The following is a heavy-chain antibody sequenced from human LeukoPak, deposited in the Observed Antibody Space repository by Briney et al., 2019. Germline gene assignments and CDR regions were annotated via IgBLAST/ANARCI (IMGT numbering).Heavy chain of an antibody. J-gene: IGHJ3*02. CDR1: GYTFTGYY. CDR2: INPNSGGT. D-gene: IGHD4-17*01. CDR3: ARENGHYVDAFDI. Sequence: ASVKVSCKASGYTFTGYYMHWVRQAPGQGLEWMGWINPNSGGTNYAQKFQGRVTMTRDTSISTAYMELSRLRSDDTAVYYCARENGHYVDAFDIWGQGTMVTVSS. V-gene: IGHV1-2*02.